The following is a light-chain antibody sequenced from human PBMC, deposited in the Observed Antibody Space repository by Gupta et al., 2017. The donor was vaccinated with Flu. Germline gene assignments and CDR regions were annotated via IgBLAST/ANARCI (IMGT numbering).Light chain of an antibody. J-gene: IGKJ2*01. CDR3: QQTYSAPHT. CDR2: AGS. CDR1: QYIRSY. Sequence: DIQMTQSPSSLSASVGDRVTMTCRASQYIRSYLNWFQQKPGKAPKLLIFAGSSLQSGVPARFSGSGSGTDFTLTINNLQPEDFATYFCQQTYSAPHTFGRGTKMEIK. V-gene: IGKV1-39*01.